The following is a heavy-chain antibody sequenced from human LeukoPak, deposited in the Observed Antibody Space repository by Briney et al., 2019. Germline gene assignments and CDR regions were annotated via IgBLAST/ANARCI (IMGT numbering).Heavy chain of an antibody. J-gene: IGHJ4*02. CDR3: ARFLGGSLVATGFDY. CDR2: IYYSGST. Sequence: KPSQTLSLTCTVSGGSISSGDYYWSWIRQPPGKGLEWIGYIYYSGSTYYNPSLKSRVTISVDTSKNQFSLKLSSVTAADTAVYYCARFLGGSLVATGFDYWGQGTLVTVSS. D-gene: IGHD5-12*01. V-gene: IGHV4-30-4*01. CDR1: GGSISSGDYY.